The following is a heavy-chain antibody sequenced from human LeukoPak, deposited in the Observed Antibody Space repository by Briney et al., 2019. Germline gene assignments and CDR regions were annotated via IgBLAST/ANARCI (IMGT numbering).Heavy chain of an antibody. D-gene: IGHD2-2*02. Sequence: SGTLSLTCAVSGGSISSSNWWSWVRQPPGKGLEWIGEIYHSGSTNYNPSLKSRVTISVDKSKNLFSLKLSSVTAADTAVYYCARVYCSSTSCYTFDYWGQGTLVTVSS. CDR2: IYHSGST. CDR1: GGSISSSNW. J-gene: IGHJ4*02. V-gene: IGHV4-4*02. CDR3: ARVYCSSTSCYTFDY.